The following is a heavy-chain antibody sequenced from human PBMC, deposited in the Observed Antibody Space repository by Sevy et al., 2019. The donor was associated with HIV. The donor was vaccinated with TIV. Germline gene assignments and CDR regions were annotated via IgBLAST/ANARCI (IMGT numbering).Heavy chain of an antibody. Sequence: ASVKVSCKASGYTFTGYYMHWMRQAPGQGLEWMGWINPDSGGPTYAPKFQGRVTLTRDTSISTAYMDLSRLKSDDTAVYYCVRDDRDGYFEYWGLGTLVTVSS. CDR2: INPDSGGP. J-gene: IGHJ4*02. CDR1: GYTFTGYY. CDR3: VRDDRDGYFEY. V-gene: IGHV1-2*02.